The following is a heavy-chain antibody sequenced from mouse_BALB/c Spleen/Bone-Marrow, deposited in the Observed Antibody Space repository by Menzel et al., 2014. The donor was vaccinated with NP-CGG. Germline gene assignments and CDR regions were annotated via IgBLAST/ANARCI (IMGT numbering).Heavy chain of an antibody. CDR1: GFTFSSYG. J-gene: IGHJ2*01. D-gene: IGHD2-10*02. CDR2: ISSGGSYT. Sequence: EVMLVEFGEDLVKPGGSLKLSCAASGFTFSSYGMSWVRQTPDKRLEWVATISSGGSYTYYPGSVKVRFIISRDNAQQPLSLQMSGLKSEDTAMYYCARHTVWSGVEYRGQGTTLTVSS. CDR3: ARHTVWSGVEY. V-gene: IGHV5-6*01.